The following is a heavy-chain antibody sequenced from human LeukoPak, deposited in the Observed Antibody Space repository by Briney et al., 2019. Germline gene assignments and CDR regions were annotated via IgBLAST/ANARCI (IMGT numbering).Heavy chain of an antibody. J-gene: IGHJ4*02. CDR2: ISSSSSYI. D-gene: IGHD3-3*01. V-gene: IGHV3-21*01. CDR3: ARAWTIFGVVFDY. Sequence: GGSLRLSCAASGFTFSSYSMNWVCQAPGKGLEWVSSISSSSSYIYYADSVKGRFTISRDNAKNSLYLQMNSLRAEDTAVYYCARAWTIFGVVFDYWGQGTLVTVSS. CDR1: GFTFSSYS.